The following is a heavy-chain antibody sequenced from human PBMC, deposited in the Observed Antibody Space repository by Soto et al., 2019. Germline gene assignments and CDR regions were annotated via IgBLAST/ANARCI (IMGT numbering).Heavy chain of an antibody. CDR2: IYYSGST. Sequence: QVQLQESGPGLVKPSETLSLTCTVSGGSVSSGSYYWSWIRQPPGKGLEWIGYIYYSGSTNYNPPLKSRATISVDTSKNQCSRKLSSVTAADTAVYYCARTAVLVPAAMIVWYFDLWGRGTLVTVSS. J-gene: IGHJ2*01. CDR3: ARTAVLVPAAMIVWYFDL. V-gene: IGHV4-61*01. D-gene: IGHD2-2*01. CDR1: GGSVSSGSYY.